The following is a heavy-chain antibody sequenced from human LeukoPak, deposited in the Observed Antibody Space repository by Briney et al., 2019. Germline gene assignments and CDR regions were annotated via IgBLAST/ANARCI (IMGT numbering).Heavy chain of an antibody. CDR1: GGSITSHY. Sequence: SETLSLTCTVSGGSITSHYGSWIRQAPGRGLEWMGFIYYSGRTKYNPSLQSRVTISLDTSEKKFSLKVTSVTAADTAVYYCTRLLDNDSSGDPDTFDMWGQGTVVTVSS. J-gene: IGHJ3*02. CDR3: TRLLDNDSSGDPDTFDM. D-gene: IGHD3-22*01. CDR2: IYYSGRT. V-gene: IGHV4-59*08.